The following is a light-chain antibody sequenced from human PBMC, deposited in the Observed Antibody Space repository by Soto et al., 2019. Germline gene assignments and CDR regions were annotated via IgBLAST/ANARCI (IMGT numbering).Light chain of an antibody. V-gene: IGKV3-15*01. CDR1: QSVSSN. CDR2: GAS. J-gene: IGKJ2*01. Sequence: EIVMTQSPATLSVSPGERATLSCRASQSVSSNLAWYQQKPGQAPRLLISGASPRATGIQARFSGSGSGTEFTLTISSLQSEDFAVYYCQQYNYWPYTFGQGTKLEIK. CDR3: QQYNYWPYT.